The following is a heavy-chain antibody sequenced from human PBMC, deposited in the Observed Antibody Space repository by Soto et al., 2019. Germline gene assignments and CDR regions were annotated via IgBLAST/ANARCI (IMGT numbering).Heavy chain of an antibody. CDR3: ARGKSVEMATATDF. Sequence: GGSLRLSCAASGFTFSSYAMHWVRQAPGKGLEWVAVISYDGSNKYYADSVKGRFTISRDNSKNTLYLQMNSLRAEDTAVYYCARGKSVEMATATDFWGQGTLVTVSS. CDR1: GFTFSSYA. J-gene: IGHJ4*02. V-gene: IGHV3-30-3*01. D-gene: IGHD4-4*01. CDR2: ISYDGSNK.